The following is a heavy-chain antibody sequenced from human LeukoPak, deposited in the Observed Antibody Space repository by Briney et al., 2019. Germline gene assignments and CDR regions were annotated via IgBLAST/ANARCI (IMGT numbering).Heavy chain of an antibody. Sequence: SETLSLTCTVSAYSISSGYYWGWIRQPPGKGLECIGTIYHSGSTYYNPSLKSRATISVDTSKNQFSLRLSSVTAADTAVYYCASSLRPYYFAYWGQGTLVTVSS. V-gene: IGHV4-38-2*02. CDR2: IYHSGST. D-gene: IGHD4-17*01. J-gene: IGHJ4*02. CDR1: AYSISSGYY. CDR3: ASSLRPYYFAY.